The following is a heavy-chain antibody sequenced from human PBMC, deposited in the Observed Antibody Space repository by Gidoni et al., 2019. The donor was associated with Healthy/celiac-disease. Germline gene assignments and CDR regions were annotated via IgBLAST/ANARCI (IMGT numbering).Heavy chain of an antibody. CDR2: IYYSGST. D-gene: IGHD3-3*02. CDR3: ARDMGPIAWSTHWFDP. Sequence: QVQLQESGPGLVKPSQTLSLTCTVSGGSISSGGYYWSWIRQHPGKGLEWIGYIYYSGSTYYNPSLKSRVTISVDTSKNQFSLKLSSVTAADTAVYYCARDMGPIAWSTHWFDPWGQGTLVTVSS. J-gene: IGHJ5*02. V-gene: IGHV4-31*03. CDR1: GGSISSGGYY.